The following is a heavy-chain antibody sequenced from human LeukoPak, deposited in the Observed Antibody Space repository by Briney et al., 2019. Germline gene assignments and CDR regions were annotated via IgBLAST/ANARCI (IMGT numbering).Heavy chain of an antibody. CDR1: GFTFSNHA. J-gene: IGHJ4*02. CDR2: INISGGST. Sequence: PGGSLRLSCAASGFTFSNHAMSWVRQAPGKGLEGGSTINISGGSTFYADSVKVRFTISRDNSKNTLYLQMNSLRAEDTALYYCAKGESKDYLNYFDYLNYFAHWGQGALVTVSS. D-gene: IGHD2/OR15-2a*01. CDR3: AKGESKDYLNYFDYLNYFAH. V-gene: IGHV3-23*01.